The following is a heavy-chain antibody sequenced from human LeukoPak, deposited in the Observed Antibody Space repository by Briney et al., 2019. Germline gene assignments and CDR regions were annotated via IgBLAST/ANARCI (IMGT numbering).Heavy chain of an antibody. CDR2: IIPIFGTA. V-gene: IGHV1-69*13. Sequence: ASVKVSCKASGGTFSSYAISWVRQAPGQGLEWMGGIIPIFGTANYAQKFQGRVTITADESTSTAYMELSRLRSDDTAVYYCARRDRDGYTPLDYWGQGTLVTVSS. CDR3: ARRDRDGYTPLDY. CDR1: GGTFSSYA. D-gene: IGHD5-24*01. J-gene: IGHJ4*02.